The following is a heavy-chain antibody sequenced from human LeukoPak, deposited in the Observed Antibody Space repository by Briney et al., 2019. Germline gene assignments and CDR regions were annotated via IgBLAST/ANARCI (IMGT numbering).Heavy chain of an antibody. CDR3: ARDFRGSMGYYYGMDV. D-gene: IGHD2-2*01. CDR1: GFTVSSNY. CDR2: IYSGGST. J-gene: IGHJ6*02. Sequence: PGGSLRLSCAASGFTVSSNYMSWVRQAPGKGLEWVSVIYSGGSTYYADSVKGRFTISRDNSKNTLYLQMNSLRAEDTAVYYCARDFRGSMGYYYGMDVWGQGTTVTVSS. V-gene: IGHV3-53*01.